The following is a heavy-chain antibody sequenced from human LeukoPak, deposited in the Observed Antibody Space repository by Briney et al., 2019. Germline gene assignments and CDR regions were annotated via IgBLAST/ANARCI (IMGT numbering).Heavy chain of an antibody. V-gene: IGHV4-31*03. CDR1: GGSISSGGYY. Sequence: SETLSLTCTVSGGSISSGGYYWSWIRQHPGKGLEWIGYIYYSGSTYYNPSPKSRVTISVDTSKNQFSLKLSSVTAADTAVYYCARGRSSGWYKDYYYYYGMDVWGQGTTVTVSS. CDR2: IYYSGST. J-gene: IGHJ6*02. D-gene: IGHD6-19*01. CDR3: ARGRSSGWYKDYYYYYGMDV.